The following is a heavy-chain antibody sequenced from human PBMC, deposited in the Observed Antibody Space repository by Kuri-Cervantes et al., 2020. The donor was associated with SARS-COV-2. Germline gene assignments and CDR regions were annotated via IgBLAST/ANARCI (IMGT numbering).Heavy chain of an antibody. V-gene: IGHV5-51*01. J-gene: IGHJ4*02. Sequence: GGSLRLSCKGSGYSFISYWIGWVRQMPGKGLEWMGIIYPGDSDTRYSPSFQGQVTISADKSISTAYLQWSSLKASDTAMYYCARTYYYDSSGYYYAKYWGQGTLVTVSS. CDR1: GYSFISYW. D-gene: IGHD3-22*01. CDR3: ARTYYYDSSGYYYAKY. CDR2: IYPGDSDT.